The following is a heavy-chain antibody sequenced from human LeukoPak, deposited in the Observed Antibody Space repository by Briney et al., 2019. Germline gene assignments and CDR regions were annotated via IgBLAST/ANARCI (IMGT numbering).Heavy chain of an antibody. CDR3: ARGRGYIVVVPAATAYFQH. J-gene: IGHJ1*01. CDR2: INHSGST. V-gene: IGHV4-34*01. Sequence: SETLFLTCAVYGGSFSGYYWSWIRQPPGKGLEWIGEINHSGSTNYNPSLKSRVTISVDTSKNQFSLKLSSVTAADTAVYYCARGRGYIVVVPAATAYFQHWGQGTLVTVSS. CDR1: GGSFSGYY. D-gene: IGHD2-2*01.